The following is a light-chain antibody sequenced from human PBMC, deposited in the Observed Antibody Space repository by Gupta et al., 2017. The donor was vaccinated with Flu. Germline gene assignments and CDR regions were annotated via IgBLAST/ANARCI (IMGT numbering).Light chain of an antibody. CDR1: SSNIGSNT. CDR3: AAWDDSRNGGV. J-gene: IGLJ2*01. V-gene: IGLV1-44*01. CDR2: NDN. Sequence: RVIISCSGSSSNIGSNTVNWYQQFPGSAPKVLIYNDNERPSGVPDRFSASKSGTSASLAISGLQAEDEADYYCAAWDDSRNGGVFGGGTKLTVL.